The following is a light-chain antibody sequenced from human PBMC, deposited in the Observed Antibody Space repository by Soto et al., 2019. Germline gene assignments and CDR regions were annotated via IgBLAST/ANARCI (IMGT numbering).Light chain of an antibody. V-gene: IGKV3D-15*01. CDR3: QQYDDWLRLT. CDR2: GAT. J-gene: IGKJ4*01. Sequence: EIVMTQSPATLSVSPGERATLSFRASQSVNIYLAWYQQKPGQAPRLLIFGATYRATGIPARFSGSGSGTEFNLTISSLQSEDFAVYFCQQYDDWLRLTFGGGTKVDI. CDR1: QSVNIY.